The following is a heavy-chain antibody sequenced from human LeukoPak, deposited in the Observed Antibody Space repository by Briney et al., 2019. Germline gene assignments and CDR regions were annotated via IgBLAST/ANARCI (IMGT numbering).Heavy chain of an antibody. J-gene: IGHJ4*02. Sequence: PGGSLRLSCAASGFTFSSYAMSWARQAPGKGLEWVSAISGSGGSTYYADSVKGRFSISRDNSKNTLYLQLNSLRAEDTAVYYCAKEKAGYCSSTSCFDGYDYWGQGTLVTVSS. D-gene: IGHD2-2*01. CDR2: ISGSGGST. V-gene: IGHV3-23*01. CDR1: GFTFSSYA. CDR3: AKEKAGYCSSTSCFDGYDY.